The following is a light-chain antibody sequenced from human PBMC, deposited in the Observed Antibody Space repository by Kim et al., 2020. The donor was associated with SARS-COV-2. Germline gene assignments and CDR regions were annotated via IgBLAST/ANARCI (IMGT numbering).Light chain of an antibody. CDR3: SAWDSSLSAWV. CDR2: RSN. V-gene: IGLV10-54*01. Sequence: QAGLTQPPSVSKDLRQTATLTCTGNSNNVGNQGATWLQQHQGHPPKLLFYRSNNRPSGISERLSASRSGNTASLTITGLQPEDDADYYCSAWDSSLSAWVLGGGTKVTVL. J-gene: IGLJ3*02. CDR1: SNNVGNQG.